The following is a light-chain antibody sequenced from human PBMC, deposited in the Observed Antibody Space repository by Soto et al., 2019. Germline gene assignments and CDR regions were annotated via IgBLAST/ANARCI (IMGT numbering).Light chain of an antibody. CDR1: QSVSSDY. J-gene: IGKJ1*01. V-gene: IGKV3-20*01. CDR3: QQYNTSPST. CDR2: ATS. Sequence: DIVLTQSPGTLSLSPGERATLSCRASQSVSSDYLAWYQQKPGRAPRLLIYATSSRATGIPDRFSGSGSGTDFTHTISRLEPEDFAVYFCQQYNTSPSTCGQGTTVEIK.